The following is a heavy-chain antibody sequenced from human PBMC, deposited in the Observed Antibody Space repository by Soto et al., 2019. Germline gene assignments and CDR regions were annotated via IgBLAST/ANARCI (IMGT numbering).Heavy chain of an antibody. Sequence: SVKVSCKASGGTFSSYAISWVRQAPGQGLEWMGGIIPIFGTANYAQKFQGRVTITADESTSTAYMELSSLRSEDTAVYYCARPPYYDILTGQLTNWGQGTLVTVSS. CDR2: IIPIFGTA. D-gene: IGHD3-9*01. J-gene: IGHJ4*02. V-gene: IGHV1-69*13. CDR1: GGTFSSYA. CDR3: ARPPYYDILTGQLTN.